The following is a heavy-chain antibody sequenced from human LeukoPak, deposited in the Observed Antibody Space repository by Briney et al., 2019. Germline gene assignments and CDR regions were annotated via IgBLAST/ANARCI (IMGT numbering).Heavy chain of an antibody. CDR2: IYTSGST. J-gene: IGHJ4*02. D-gene: IGHD3-10*01. CDR3: ARESSKMGYYYGSGIYFDY. Sequence: ETSETLSLTCTVSGGSISSGSFYWSWIRQPAGKGLEWIGRIYTSGSTNYNPSLKSRVTMSVDTSKNQFSLKLSSVTAADTAVYYCARESSKMGYYYGSGIYFDYWGQGPLVTVSS. CDR1: GGSISSGSFY. V-gene: IGHV4-61*02.